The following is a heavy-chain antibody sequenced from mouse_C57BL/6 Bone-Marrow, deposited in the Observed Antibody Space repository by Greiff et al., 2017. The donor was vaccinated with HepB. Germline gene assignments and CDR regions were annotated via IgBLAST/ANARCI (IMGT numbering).Heavy chain of an antibody. J-gene: IGHJ3*01. CDR1: GYTFTSYG. V-gene: IGHV1-81*01. Sequence: QVQLQQSGAELARPGASVKLSCKASGYTFTSYGISWVKQRTGQGLEWIGEIYPRSGNTYYNEKFKGKATLTADKSSSTAYMELRSLTSEDSAVYFCARKATTAEAYWGQGTLVTVSA. CDR2: IYPRSGNT. D-gene: IGHD1-2*01. CDR3: ARKATTAEAY.